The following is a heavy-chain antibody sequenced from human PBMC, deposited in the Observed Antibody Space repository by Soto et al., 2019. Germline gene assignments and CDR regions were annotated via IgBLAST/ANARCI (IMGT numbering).Heavy chain of an antibody. Sequence: EVQLVASGGALVQPGGSLRLSCAASGFTFSDFWIHWVRQTPGKGLEWVSRIKYDESNKNYADSVKGRFTISRDNAKNTVYLQMDSLRTEETAVYHCAMGARGGYYGDVWGKGTTVTVSS. CDR3: AMGARGGYYGDV. CDR2: IKYDESNK. J-gene: IGHJ6*04. V-gene: IGHV3-74*01. CDR1: GFTFSDFW. D-gene: IGHD1-26*01.